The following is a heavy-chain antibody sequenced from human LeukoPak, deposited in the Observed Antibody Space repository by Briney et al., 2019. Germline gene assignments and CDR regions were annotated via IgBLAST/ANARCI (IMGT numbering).Heavy chain of an antibody. J-gene: IGHJ3*02. CDR2: IKTDGSQI. CDR1: GFTFSSYW. D-gene: IGHD3-22*01. V-gene: IGHV3-7*01. Sequence: GGSLRLSCVASGFTFSSYWMTWVRQAPGKGLERVANIKTDGSQIYYVDSVKGRFTISRDNAKNSLYLQMNSLRAEDTAVYYCARDWRDSSGKFPNDAFDIWGQGTMVTVSS. CDR3: ARDWRDSSGKFPNDAFDI.